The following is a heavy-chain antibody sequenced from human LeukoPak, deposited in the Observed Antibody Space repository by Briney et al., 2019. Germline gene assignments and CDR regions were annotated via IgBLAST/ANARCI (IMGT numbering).Heavy chain of an antibody. CDR3: ARGGGLMVRGWVGH. J-gene: IGHJ4*02. CDR2: IYYSGST. V-gene: IGHV4-30-4*01. Sequence: SQTLSLTCTVSGGSISSGDYYWSWIRQPPGKGLEWIGYIYYSGSTYYKPSPKSRVTISVDTSKNQFSLKLSSVTAAYTAVYYCARGGGLMVRGWVGHWGQGTLVTVSS. D-gene: IGHD3-10*01. CDR1: GGSISSGDYY.